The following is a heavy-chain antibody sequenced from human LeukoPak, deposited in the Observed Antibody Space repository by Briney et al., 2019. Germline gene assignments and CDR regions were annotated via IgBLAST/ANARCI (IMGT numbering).Heavy chain of an antibody. CDR1: GFTFGSYG. V-gene: IGHV3-30*18. J-gene: IGHJ4*02. CDR2: ISYDGSNK. CDR3: AKGGGYESAGDY. D-gene: IGHD5-12*01. Sequence: PGRSLRLSCAASGFTFGSYGMHWVRQAPGKGLEWVAVISYDGSNKYYADSVKGRFTISRDNSKNTLYLQMNSLRAEDTAVYYCAKGGGYESAGDYWGQGTLVSVSS.